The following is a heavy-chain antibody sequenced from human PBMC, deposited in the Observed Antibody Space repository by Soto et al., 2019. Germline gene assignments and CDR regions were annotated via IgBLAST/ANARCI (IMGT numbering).Heavy chain of an antibody. D-gene: IGHD2-21*02. CDR3: AKDFCGGDCYYFDY. Sequence: GGSLRLSCAASGFTFDDYAMHWVRQAPGKGLEWVSLISWDGGSTYYADSVKGRFTISRDNRKNSLYLQMNSLRAEDTALYYCAKDFCGGDCYYFDYWGQGTLVTVSS. CDR1: GFTFDDYA. CDR2: ISWDGGST. J-gene: IGHJ4*02. V-gene: IGHV3-43D*03.